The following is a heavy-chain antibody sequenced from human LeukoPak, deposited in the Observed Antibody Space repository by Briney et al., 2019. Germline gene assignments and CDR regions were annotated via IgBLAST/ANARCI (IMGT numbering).Heavy chain of an antibody. CDR3: ARLAPLICSSTSCIYGAFDI. CDR2: IYYSGST. Sequence: SETLSLTCTVSGGSISSYYWSWIRQPPGKGLEWIGYIYYSGSTNYNPSLKSRVTISVDTSKNQFSLKLSSVTAADTAVYYCARLAPLICSSTSCIYGAFDIWGQGTMVTVSS. J-gene: IGHJ3*02. CDR1: GGSISSYY. V-gene: IGHV4-59*01. D-gene: IGHD2-2*01.